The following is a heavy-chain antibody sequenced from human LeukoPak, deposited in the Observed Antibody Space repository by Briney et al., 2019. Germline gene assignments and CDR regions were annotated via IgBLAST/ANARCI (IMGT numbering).Heavy chain of an antibody. D-gene: IGHD2-8*01. J-gene: IGHJ6*03. CDR1: GGTFSSYA. V-gene: IGHV7-4-1*02. CDR2: INTNTGDP. Sequence: ASVKVSCKASGGTFSSYAISWVRQAPGQGLEWMGWINTNTGDPTYAQGFTGHFVFSLDTSVNTAYLQISSLKAEDTAVYFCARGPLYGLSYFMDVWGKGTTVTVSS. CDR3: ARGPLYGLSYFMDV.